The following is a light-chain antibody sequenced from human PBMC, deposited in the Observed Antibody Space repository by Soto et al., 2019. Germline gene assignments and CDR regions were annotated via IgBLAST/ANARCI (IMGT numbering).Light chain of an antibody. CDR1: SSDVGGYNY. V-gene: IGLV2-8*01. J-gene: IGLJ1*01. CDR3: SSYAGSNKSV. CDR2: EVS. Sequence: QSVQSQPPSASWSPEHSVTISCTGTSSDVGGYNYVSWYQQHPGKAPKLMIYEVSKRPSGVPDRFSGSKSGNTASLTVSGLQPEDEADYYCSSYAGSNKSVFGTGTKVTVL.